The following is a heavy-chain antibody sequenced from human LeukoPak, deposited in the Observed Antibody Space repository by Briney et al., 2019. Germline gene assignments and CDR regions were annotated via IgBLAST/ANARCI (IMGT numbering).Heavy chain of an antibody. J-gene: IGHJ4*02. D-gene: IGHD6-13*01. CDR2: ISAYNGNT. CDR1: GYTFTSYG. Sequence: EASVKVSCKASGYTFTSYGISWVRQAPGQRLEWIGWISAYNGNTNYAQKLQGRVTMTTDTSTSTAYMELRSLRSDDTAVYYCARTQRIAAAGTTDYWGQGTLVTVSS. CDR3: ARTQRIAAAGTTDY. V-gene: IGHV1-18*01.